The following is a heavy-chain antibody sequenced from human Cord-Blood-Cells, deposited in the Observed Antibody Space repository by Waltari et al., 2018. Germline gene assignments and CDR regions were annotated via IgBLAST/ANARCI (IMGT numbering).Heavy chain of an antibody. CDR3: ARDSGEGPTRDAFDI. Sequence: QVQLVQSGAEVKKPGSAVKVSCKASGGTYSSYAISWVRQAPGQGLEWMGGIIPIFGTANYAQKFQGRVTIIADESTSTAYMELSSLRSEDTAVYYCARDSGEGPTRDAFDIWGQGTMVTVSS. CDR1: GGTYSSYA. J-gene: IGHJ3*02. D-gene: IGHD3-10*01. CDR2: IIPIFGTA. V-gene: IGHV1-69*01.